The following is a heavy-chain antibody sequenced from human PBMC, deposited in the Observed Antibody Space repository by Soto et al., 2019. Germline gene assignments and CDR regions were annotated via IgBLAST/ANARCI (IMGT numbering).Heavy chain of an antibody. J-gene: IGHJ5*01. V-gene: IGHV1-8*01. Sequence: QVQLVQSGAEVRKPGASAKVSCKASGHTLASYDINWVRQATGQGLEWMGWMTPDSGDTGYAQKFQRRVTMTWDTSITTAYMELSSLRSDDTAVYYCARDPFYGWFDSWGQGTLVTVSS. CDR1: GHTLASYD. CDR2: MTPDSGDT. D-gene: IGHD3-16*01. CDR3: ARDPFYGWFDS.